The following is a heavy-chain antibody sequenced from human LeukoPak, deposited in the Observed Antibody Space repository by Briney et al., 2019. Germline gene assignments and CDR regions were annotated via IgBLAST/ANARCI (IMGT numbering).Heavy chain of an antibody. V-gene: IGHV4-34*01. J-gene: IGHJ6*02. CDR1: GGSFSGYY. D-gene: IGHD3-3*01. CDR2: INHSGST. Sequence: SETLSLTCAVYGGSFSGYYWSWIRQPPGKGLEWIGEINHSGSTNYNPSLKSRVTISVDTSKNQFSLKLSSVTAADTAVYYCARGLNYDFWSGYYSRPCYYGMDVWGQGTTVTVSS. CDR3: ARGLNYDFWSGYYSRPCYYGMDV.